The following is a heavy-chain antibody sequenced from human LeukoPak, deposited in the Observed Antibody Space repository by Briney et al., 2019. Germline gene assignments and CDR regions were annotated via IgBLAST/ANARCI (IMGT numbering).Heavy chain of an antibody. V-gene: IGHV4-59*01. D-gene: IGHD3-3*01. J-gene: IGHJ4*02. Sequence: SETLSLTCTVSGGSIDGYYWSWIRQSAEKGLEWIGYIYYTGSAFYNPSLKSRVIISLDKSKNQLSLNLRSVTAADTAVYYCARVPRGIFLAADNWGQGTLVTVSS. CDR2: IYYTGSA. CDR3: ARVPRGIFLAADN. CDR1: GGSIDGYY.